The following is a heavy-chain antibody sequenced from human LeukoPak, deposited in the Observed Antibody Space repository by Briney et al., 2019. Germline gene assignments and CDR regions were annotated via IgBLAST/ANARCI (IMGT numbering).Heavy chain of an antibody. D-gene: IGHD1-26*01. V-gene: IGHV3-23*01. Sequence: GGSLRLSCTASGFTFSNYAMSWVRQAPGKGLEWVSAISGSGGSTYYAVSVKGRFTISRDNARNSLYLQMNSLRAEDTAVYYCAKSLGGTALDYWGQGTLVTVSS. CDR2: ISGSGGST. CDR1: GFTFSNYA. J-gene: IGHJ4*02. CDR3: AKSLGGTALDY.